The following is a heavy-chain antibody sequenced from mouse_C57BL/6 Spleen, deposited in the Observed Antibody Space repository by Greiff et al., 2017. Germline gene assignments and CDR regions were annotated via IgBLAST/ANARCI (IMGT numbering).Heavy chain of an antibody. Sequence: QVQLQQPGAELVKPGASVKLSCKASGYTFTRYWMHWVKQRPGQGLEWIGMIHPNSGSTNYNEKFKGKATLTVDKSSSTAYMQRSSLTSEDSEVYICARNGYDEEVPCFAYWGQGTLVTVSA. V-gene: IGHV1-64*01. CDR3: ARNGYDEEVPCFAY. CDR1: GYTFTRYW. D-gene: IGHD2-2*01. J-gene: IGHJ3*01. CDR2: IHPNSGST.